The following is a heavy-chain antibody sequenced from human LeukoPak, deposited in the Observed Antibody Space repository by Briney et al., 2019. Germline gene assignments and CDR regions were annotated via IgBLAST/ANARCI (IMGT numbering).Heavy chain of an antibody. CDR1: GFTFSGSP. J-gene: IGHJ2*01. V-gene: IGHV3-73*01. CDR2: IKTKAATYAT. Sequence: GGSLRLSCAASGFTFSGSPIHWVRLASGKGLEWIGRIKTKAATYATAYAASVKGRFTVSRDDSETTAYLQMNSLKTEDTAVYYCTGSDRPGWFFDLWGRGTLVTVSS. CDR3: TGSDRPGWFFDL. D-gene: IGHD6-19*01.